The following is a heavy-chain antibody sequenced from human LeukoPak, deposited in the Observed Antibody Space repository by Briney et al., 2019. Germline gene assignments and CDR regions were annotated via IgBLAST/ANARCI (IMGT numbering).Heavy chain of an antibody. Sequence: ASVKVSCKASGYTFTDYYLPWVRQAPGQGFEWMGWINPNSGDTNYAQKFQGRVTMTTDTSISTAHMEMSRLRSDDTAVYYCAGTNLHYCWRTTCLCEYWGQGTLVTVSS. CDR2: INPNSGDT. CDR3: AGTNLHYCWRTTCLCEY. V-gene: IGHV1-2*02. D-gene: IGHD2-2*01. CDR1: GYTFTDYY. J-gene: IGHJ4*02.